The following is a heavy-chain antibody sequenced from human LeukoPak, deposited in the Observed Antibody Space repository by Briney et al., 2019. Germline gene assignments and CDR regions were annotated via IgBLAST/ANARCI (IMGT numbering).Heavy chain of an antibody. J-gene: IGHJ4*02. CDR2: INHSGST. V-gene: IGHV4-34*01. CDR1: GGSFSGYY. D-gene: IGHD5-18*01. Sequence: SETLSLTCAVYGGSFSGYYWSWIRQPPGKGLEWIGEINHSGSTNYNPSLKSRVTISVDTSKNQFSLKLSSVTAADTVVYYCARENRGYSYGYYYWGQGTLVTVSS. CDR3: ARENRGYSYGYYY.